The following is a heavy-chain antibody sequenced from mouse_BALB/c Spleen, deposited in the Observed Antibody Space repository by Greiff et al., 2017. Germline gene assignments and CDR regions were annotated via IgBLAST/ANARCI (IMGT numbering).Heavy chain of an antibody. D-gene: IGHD1-2*01. CDR1: GFTFSSYT. Sequence: EVKLMESGGGLVKPGGSLKLSCAASGFTFSSYTMSWVRQTPEKRLEWVATISSGGSYTYYPDSVKGRFTISRDNAKNTLYLQMSSLKSEDTAMYYCTRVESTAYLDYWGQGTTLTVSS. CDR2: ISSGGSYT. J-gene: IGHJ2*01. CDR3: TRVESTAYLDY. V-gene: IGHV5-6-4*01.